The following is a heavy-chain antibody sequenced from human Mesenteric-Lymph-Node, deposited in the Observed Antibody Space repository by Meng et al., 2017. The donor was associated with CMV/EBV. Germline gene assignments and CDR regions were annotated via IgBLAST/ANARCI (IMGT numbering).Heavy chain of an antibody. J-gene: IGHJ4*02. CDR1: GFTFSSYG. CDR2: IWYDGSNK. D-gene: IGHD3-3*01. Sequence: GGSLRLSCAASGFTFSSYGMHWVRQAPGKGLEWVAVIWYDGSNKYYADSVKGRFTISRDNAKNSLYLQMNSLRAEDTAVYYCAREDYDFWSGYTDYWGQGTLVTVSS. CDR3: AREDYDFWSGYTDY. V-gene: IGHV3-33*01.